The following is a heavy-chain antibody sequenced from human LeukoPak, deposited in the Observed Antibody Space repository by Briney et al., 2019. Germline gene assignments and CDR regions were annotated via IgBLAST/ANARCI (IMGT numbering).Heavy chain of an antibody. CDR1: GFTFNSYA. CDR3: AKSRVDGRRNYYYYYMDV. V-gene: IGHV3-23*01. J-gene: IGHJ6*03. D-gene: IGHD5-12*01. Sequence: GGSLRLSCAASGFTFNSYAMTWVRQAPGKGLEWVSGIGASGGSTYYADSVKGRFTISRDNSKNTLYLQMNSLRAEDTAVYYCAKSRVDGRRNYYYYYMDVWGKGTTVTVSS. CDR2: IGASGGST.